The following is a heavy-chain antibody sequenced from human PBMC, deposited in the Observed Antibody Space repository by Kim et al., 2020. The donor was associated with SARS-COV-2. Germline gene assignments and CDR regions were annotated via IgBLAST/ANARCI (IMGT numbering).Heavy chain of an antibody. Sequence: GTTDFAESVKGRFAIYRDNSQITVYLQMNNLRADDTAVYYCVKGSAGDYWGQGTLDTVSS. D-gene: IGHD6-13*01. CDR2: GTT. CDR3: VKGSAGDY. J-gene: IGHJ4*02. V-gene: IGHV3-23*01.